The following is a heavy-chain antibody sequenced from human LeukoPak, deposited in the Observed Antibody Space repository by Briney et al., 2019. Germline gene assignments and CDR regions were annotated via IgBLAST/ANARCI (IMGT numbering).Heavy chain of an antibody. V-gene: IGHV3-53*01. CDR2: IYSGGAI. CDR3: ARRPGN. Sequence: GGSLRLSCVASGFAVGSNYMSWVRQAPGKGLEWVSLIYSGGAIRYADSVKGRFTISRDSSKNTLFLQMNDLTVGDTARYYCARRPGNWGQGILVTVSS. CDR1: GFAVGSNY. D-gene: IGHD1-14*01. J-gene: IGHJ4*02.